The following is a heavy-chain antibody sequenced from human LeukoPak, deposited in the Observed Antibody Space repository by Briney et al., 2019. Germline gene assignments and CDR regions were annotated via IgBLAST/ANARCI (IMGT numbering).Heavy chain of an antibody. Sequence: GRSLRLSCAASGFTFSSYGMHWVRQAPGKGLEWVAVISYDGSNKYYADSVKGRFTISRDNSKNTLYLQMNSLRAEDTAVYYCANLYSSSWFNYYYGMDVWGQGTTVTVSS. D-gene: IGHD6-13*01. CDR2: ISYDGSNK. J-gene: IGHJ6*02. V-gene: IGHV3-30*18. CDR3: ANLYSSSWFNYYYGMDV. CDR1: GFTFSSYG.